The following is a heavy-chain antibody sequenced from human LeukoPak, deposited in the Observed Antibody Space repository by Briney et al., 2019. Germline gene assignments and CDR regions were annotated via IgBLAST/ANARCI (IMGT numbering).Heavy chain of an antibody. Sequence: PGGSLRLSCAASRFTFSSYEMNWVRQAPGKGLEWVSYIGGSGSPIYYADSVKGRFTVSRDNAKNSLYLQMNSLRAEDTAVYYCARGSGGSGAFDIWGQGTMVTVSS. CDR1: RFTFSSYE. J-gene: IGHJ3*02. CDR2: IGGSGSPI. CDR3: ARGSGGSGAFDI. V-gene: IGHV3-48*03.